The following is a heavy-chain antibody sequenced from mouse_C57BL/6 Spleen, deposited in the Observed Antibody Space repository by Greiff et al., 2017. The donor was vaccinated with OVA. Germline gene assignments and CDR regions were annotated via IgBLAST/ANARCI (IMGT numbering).Heavy chain of an antibody. J-gene: IGHJ2*01. Sequence: EVQGVESGGDLVKPGGSLKLSCAASGFTFSSYGMSWVRQTPDKRLEWVATISSGGSYTYYPDSVKGRFTISRDNAKNTLYLQMSSLKSEDTAMYYCARHAARDYFDYWGQGTTLTVSS. CDR3: ARHAARDYFDY. CDR1: GFTFSSYG. V-gene: IGHV5-6*01. CDR2: ISSGGSYT.